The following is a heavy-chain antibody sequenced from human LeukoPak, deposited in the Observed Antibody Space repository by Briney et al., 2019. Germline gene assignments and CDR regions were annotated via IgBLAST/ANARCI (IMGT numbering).Heavy chain of an antibody. Sequence: PGGSLRLSCAASGFNFSTYAMSWVRQAPGKGLEWVSAISGGAVSTKYADSVKGRFTISRDNSKNTLYLQMNSLRAEDTAVYYCAKRGPYGSGSYLFDYWGQGTLVTVSS. CDR1: GFNFSTYA. V-gene: IGHV3-23*01. D-gene: IGHD3-10*01. J-gene: IGHJ4*02. CDR3: AKRGPYGSGSYLFDY. CDR2: ISGGAVST.